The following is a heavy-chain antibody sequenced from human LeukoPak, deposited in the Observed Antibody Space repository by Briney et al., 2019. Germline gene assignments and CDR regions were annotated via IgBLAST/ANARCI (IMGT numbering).Heavy chain of an antibody. CDR2: FDPEDGER. Sequence: ASVKVSCKISGYTLADLSMHWVRQAPGKGLEWLRRFDPEDGERIYARNFQGRFTMTEDTSADTAYMELYSLRSEDTAVYYCATGPIDMTVDYLHYWGQGTLVTVSS. J-gene: IGHJ4*02. D-gene: IGHD2-21*02. CDR1: GYTLADLS. V-gene: IGHV1-24*01. CDR3: ATGPIDMTVDYLHY.